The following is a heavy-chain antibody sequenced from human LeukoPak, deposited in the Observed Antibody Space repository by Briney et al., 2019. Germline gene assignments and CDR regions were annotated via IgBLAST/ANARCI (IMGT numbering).Heavy chain of an antibody. CDR1: GGSISSYY. CDR3: ARDHGFDAFDT. V-gene: IGHV4-59*01. Sequence: SETLSLTCTVSGGSISSYYWSWIRQPPGKGLEWIGYIYYSGSTNYNPSLKSRVTISVDTSKNQFSLKLSSVTAADTAVYYCARDHGFDAFDTWGQGTMVTVSS. CDR2: IYYSGST. D-gene: IGHD3-10*01. J-gene: IGHJ3*02.